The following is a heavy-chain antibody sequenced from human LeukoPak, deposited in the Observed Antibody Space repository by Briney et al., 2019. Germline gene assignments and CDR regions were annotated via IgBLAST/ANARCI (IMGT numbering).Heavy chain of an antibody. Sequence: GGSLRLSCAASGFTFSDYYMTWIRQAPGKGLEWVSYISGSGSTIYYADSVKGRFTISRDDAKNLLYLQMNSLRAEDTAVYYCARAGRAAAGTLAAPDYYYYNGMDVWGQGTTVTVSS. J-gene: IGHJ6*02. V-gene: IGHV3-11*01. CDR2: ISGSGSTI. CDR1: GFTFSDYY. D-gene: IGHD6-13*01. CDR3: ARAGRAAAGTLAAPDYYYYNGMDV.